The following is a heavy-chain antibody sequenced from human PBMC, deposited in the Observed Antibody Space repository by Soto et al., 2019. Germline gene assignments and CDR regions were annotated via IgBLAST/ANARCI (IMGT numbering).Heavy chain of an antibody. CDR1: GFSISSGHY. CDR3: ARTYTAGNQIGQGRDAFDI. CDR2: IHHSGST. D-gene: IGHD3-16*01. J-gene: IGHJ3*02. Sequence: SETLSLTCTVSGFSISSGHYWGWIRQSPGKGLEWIGVIHHSGSTRYNPSLRSRISMSMEASRNQFSLNLDSVTAPDTAPYFCARTYTAGNQIGQGRDAFDIWGQGTVVTVSS. V-gene: IGHV4-38-2*02.